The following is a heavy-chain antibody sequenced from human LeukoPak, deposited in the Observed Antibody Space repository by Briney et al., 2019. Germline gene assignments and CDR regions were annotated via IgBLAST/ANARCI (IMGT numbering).Heavy chain of an antibody. V-gene: IGHV1-18*01. CDR1: GYTFTSYG. J-gene: IGHJ6*03. D-gene: IGHD3-22*01. Sequence: ASVKVSCKASGYTFTSYGISWVRQAPGQGLEWMGWISAYNGNTNYAQKLQGRVTMTTYTSTSTAYMELRSLSSDATAVYYCARLSHDSSGYYYYYYYMDVWGKGTTVTVSS. CDR2: ISAYNGNT. CDR3: ARLSHDSSGYYYYYYYMDV.